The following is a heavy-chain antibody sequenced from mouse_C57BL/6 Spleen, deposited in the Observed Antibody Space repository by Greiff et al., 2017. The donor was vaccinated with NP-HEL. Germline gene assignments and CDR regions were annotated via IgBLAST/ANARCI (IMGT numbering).Heavy chain of an antibody. J-gene: IGHJ2*01. D-gene: IGHD2-4*01. CDR2: ISSGGDYI. CDR3: TRFYDYDDEYYFDY. Sequence: EVKLMESGEGLVKPGGSLKLSCAASGFTFSSYAMSWVRQTPEKRLEWVAYISSGGDYIYYADTVKGRFTISRDNARNTLYLQMSSLKSEDTAMYYCTRFYDYDDEYYFDYWGQGTTLTVSS. V-gene: IGHV5-9-1*02. CDR1: GFTFSSYA.